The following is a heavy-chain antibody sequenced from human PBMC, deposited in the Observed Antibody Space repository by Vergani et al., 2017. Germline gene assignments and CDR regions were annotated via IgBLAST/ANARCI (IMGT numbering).Heavy chain of an antibody. V-gene: IGHV3-23*01. Sequence: EVQLLESGGDLVQPGGSLRLSCAASGFTFNHYAMNWVRQAPGKGLEWVSGIGGSGGRTYYAGSVKGRFTISRDSSKNTLYLQMNSLSAGDTAVYYCATANPRNSGLDYPYYDRAMDVWGQGTTVTVSS. CDR3: ATANPRNSGLDYPYYDRAMDV. J-gene: IGHJ6*02. CDR1: GFTFNHYA. D-gene: IGHD5-12*01. CDR2: IGGSGGRT.